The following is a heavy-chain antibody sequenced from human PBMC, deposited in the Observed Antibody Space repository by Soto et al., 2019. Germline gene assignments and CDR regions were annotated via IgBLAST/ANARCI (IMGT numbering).Heavy chain of an antibody. V-gene: IGHV1-46*01. Sequence: ASVKVSCKASGYTFFKYCIHWVRQAPGQGLEWIGISNPSRGSATYGPIFQGRVSLTTDMPTSTVYMELSSLRSEDTAIYYCARPLIGNSIDLWGQGTSVTVSS. CDR3: ARPLIGNSIDL. CDR2: SNPSRGSA. CDR1: GYTFFKYC. D-gene: IGHD5-12*01. J-gene: IGHJ3*01.